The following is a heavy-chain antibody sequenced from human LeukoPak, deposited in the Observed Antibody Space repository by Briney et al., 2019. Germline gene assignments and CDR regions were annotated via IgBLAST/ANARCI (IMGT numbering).Heavy chain of an antibody. CDR3: ARDGRSGNFDK. CDR2: IRSDGSIT. CDR1: GFTFSIYW. J-gene: IGHJ4*02. V-gene: IGHV3-74*01. Sequence: GGSLRLSCAASGFTFSIYWMHWVRQAPGKGLAWVSVIRSDGSITTYADSVKGRFTISRDTAKNTLYLQMNSLRAEDTAVYYCARDGRSGNFDKWGQGTLVSVSS. D-gene: IGHD1-26*01.